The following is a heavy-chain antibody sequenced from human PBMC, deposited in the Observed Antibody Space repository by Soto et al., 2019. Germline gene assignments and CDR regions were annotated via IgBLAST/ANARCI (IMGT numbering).Heavy chain of an antibody. V-gene: IGHV1-18*01. CDR1: GYTFTSTG. CDR2: ISAYNGNT. Sequence: GASVKVSCKASGYTFTSTGISWVRQAPGQGLEWMGWISAYNGNTNYAQKLQGRVTMTTDTSTSTAYMELRSLRSDDTAVYYCAREGYSSSWPWYFDLWGRGTLVTVSS. CDR3: AREGYSSSWPWYFDL. J-gene: IGHJ2*01. D-gene: IGHD6-13*01.